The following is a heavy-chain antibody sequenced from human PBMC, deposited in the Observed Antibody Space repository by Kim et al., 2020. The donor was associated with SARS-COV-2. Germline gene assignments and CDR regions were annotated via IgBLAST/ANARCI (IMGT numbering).Heavy chain of an antibody. Sequence: GESLKISCKGSGYTFSAYWIAWVRQVPGTRLEWMGIVYPGDSDTRYSPSFQGQGNISPDKSMTTAYLQWSILKASDTAMYYCARQGTWNFDFWGQGTMVTVSS. J-gene: IGHJ4*02. V-gene: IGHV5-51*01. CDR2: VYPGDSDT. CDR3: ARQGTWNFDF. D-gene: IGHD1-1*01. CDR1: GYTFSAYW.